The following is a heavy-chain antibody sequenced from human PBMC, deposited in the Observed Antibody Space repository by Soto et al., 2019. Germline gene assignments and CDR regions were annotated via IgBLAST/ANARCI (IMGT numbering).Heavy chain of an antibody. V-gene: IGHV3-30*18. J-gene: IGHJ4*02. CDR2: ISYDGNTK. Sequence: PGGSLRLSCAASGFTFSSFGMHWVRQAPGKGLEWVAVISYDGNTKYYADSVRGRFTISRDNSKSTLYLQMNSLRGEDTAVYSCTKDHSTTWYYFDYWGQGTLVTVS. CDR3: TKDHSTTWYYFDY. D-gene: IGHD6-13*01. CDR1: GFTFSSFG.